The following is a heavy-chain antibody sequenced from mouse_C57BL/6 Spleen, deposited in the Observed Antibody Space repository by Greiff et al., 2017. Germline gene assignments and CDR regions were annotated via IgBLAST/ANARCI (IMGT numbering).Heavy chain of an antibody. CDR2: IWSGGST. CDR3: ARKGDYGLAY. V-gene: IGHV2-2*01. CDR1: GFSLTSYG. D-gene: IGHD1-2*01. J-gene: IGHJ2*01. Sequence: VKVVESGPGLVQPSQSLSITCTVSGFSLTSYGVHWFRHSPGKGLEWLGVIWSGGSTDENPAFIPRRSISKDNSKSQVCFKMNSLQADDTAIYYCARKGDYGLAYWGQGTTLTVSS.